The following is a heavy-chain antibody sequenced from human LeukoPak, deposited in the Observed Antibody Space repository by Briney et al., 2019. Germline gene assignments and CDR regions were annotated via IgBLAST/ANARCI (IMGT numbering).Heavy chain of an antibody. D-gene: IGHD5-24*01. CDR2: ISGSGGST. J-gene: IGHJ4*02. Sequence: GGSLRLSCAASGFTFSSYAMSWVRQAPGKGLEWVSAISGSGGSTYYADSVKGRFTISRDNSRNTIYLQMNSLRVEDTAVYYCARTMATVFPYFDYWGQGTLVTVSS. V-gene: IGHV3-23*01. CDR3: ARTMATVFPYFDY. CDR1: GFTFSSYA.